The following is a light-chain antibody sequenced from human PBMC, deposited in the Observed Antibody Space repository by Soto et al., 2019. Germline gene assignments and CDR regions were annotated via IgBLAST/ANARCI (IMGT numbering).Light chain of an antibody. Sequence: EIVLTQSPATLSLSPGDVATLSCRASQSVSSNLAWYQHKRGQAPRLLIYDVSNRATGIPARFRGSGSGTDFTLTLSSLEPADVAVYYCQQRRGTFGQGTKLEIK. CDR3: QQRRGT. J-gene: IGKJ2*02. CDR1: QSVSSN. V-gene: IGKV3-11*01. CDR2: DVS.